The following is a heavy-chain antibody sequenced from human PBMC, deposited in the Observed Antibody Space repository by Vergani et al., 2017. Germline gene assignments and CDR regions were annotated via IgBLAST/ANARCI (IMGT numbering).Heavy chain of an antibody. CDR3: ARSRQYCTSGSCPAI. D-gene: IGHD2-15*01. CDR1: GESIRSGSHY. CDR2: IHTGGSN. V-gene: IGHV4-61*02. J-gene: IGHJ4*02. Sequence: QVKLQESGPGLLKPSQTLSLTCTVSGESIRSGSHYWSWIRQPAGKGPEWIGHIHTGGSNDLNPSLKSRGSISVDTSKSQFSLKLNSITVADTAVYYCARSRQYCTSGSCPAIWGQGTLVTVSS.